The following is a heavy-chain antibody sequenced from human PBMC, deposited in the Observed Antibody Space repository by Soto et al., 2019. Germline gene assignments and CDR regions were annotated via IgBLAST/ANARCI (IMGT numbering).Heavy chain of an antibody. CDR3: ARGRPIVVVPAAIRY. V-gene: IGHV3-30-3*01. CDR2: ISYDGSNK. Sequence: GGSLRLSCAASVFTFSIYAMHWVRQAPGKGLEWVAVISYDGSNKYYADSVKGRFTISRDNSKNTLYLQMNSLRAEDTAVYYCARGRPIVVVPAAIRYWGPGTLVTVS. J-gene: IGHJ4*02. D-gene: IGHD2-2*02. CDR1: VFTFSIYA.